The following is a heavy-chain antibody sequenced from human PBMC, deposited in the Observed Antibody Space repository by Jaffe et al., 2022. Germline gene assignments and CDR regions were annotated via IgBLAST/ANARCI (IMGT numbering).Heavy chain of an antibody. CDR2: INSDGSST. J-gene: IGHJ3*02. CDR3: ARGGFEHSSSWPSRGDAFDI. Sequence: EVQLVESGGGLVQPGGSLRLSCAASGFTFSSYWMHWVRQAPGKGLVWVSRINSDGSSTSYADSVKGRFTISRDNAKNTLYLQMNSLRAEDTAVYYCARGGFEHSSSWPSRGDAFDIWGQGTMVTVSS. D-gene: IGHD6-13*01. V-gene: IGHV3-74*01. CDR1: GFTFSSYW.